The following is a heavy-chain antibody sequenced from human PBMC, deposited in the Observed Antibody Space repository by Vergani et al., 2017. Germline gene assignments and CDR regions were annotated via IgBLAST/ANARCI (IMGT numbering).Heavy chain of an antibody. CDR3: AKXKGKWLVGGAFDI. V-gene: IGHV3-9*03. CDR2: ISWNSGSI. CDR1: GFTFDDYA. D-gene: IGHD6-19*01. Sequence: EVQLVESGGGLVQPGRSLRLSCAASGFTFDDYAMHWVRQAPGKGLEWVSGISWNSGSIGYADSVKGRFTISRDNAKNSLYLQMNSLRAEDMALYYCAKXKGKWLVGGAFDIWGQGTMVTVSS. J-gene: IGHJ3*02.